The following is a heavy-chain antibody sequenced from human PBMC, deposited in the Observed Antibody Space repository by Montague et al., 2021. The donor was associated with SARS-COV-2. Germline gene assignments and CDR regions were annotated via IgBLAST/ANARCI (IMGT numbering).Heavy chain of an antibody. V-gene: IGHV3-15*01. J-gene: IGHJ6*02. D-gene: IGHD3-10*01. Sequence: SLRLPCAASGFTFSNAWMSWVRQAPGKGLEWVGRIKSKTDGGTTDYAAPVKGRFTISRDDSKNTLYLQMNSLKTEDTAVYYCTTTITMVRFTYYYGMDVWGQGTTVTVSS. CDR2: IKSKTDGGTT. CDR3: TTTITMVRFTYYYGMDV. CDR1: GFTFSNAW.